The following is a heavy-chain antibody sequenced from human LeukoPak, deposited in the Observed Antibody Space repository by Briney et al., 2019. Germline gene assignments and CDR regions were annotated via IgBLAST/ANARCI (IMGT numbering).Heavy chain of an antibody. CDR3: ARDDEPLRYYYDSSGYYLWGMDV. Sequence: GGSLRLSCAASGFTVSSNYMSWVRQAPGKGLEWVSVIYSGGSTYYADSVKGRFTISRDNSKNTLYLQMNSLRAEDTAVYYCARDDEPLRYYYDSSGYYLWGMDVWGQGTTVTVSS. CDR2: IYSGGST. D-gene: IGHD3-22*01. V-gene: IGHV3-66*01. CDR1: GFTVSSNY. J-gene: IGHJ6*02.